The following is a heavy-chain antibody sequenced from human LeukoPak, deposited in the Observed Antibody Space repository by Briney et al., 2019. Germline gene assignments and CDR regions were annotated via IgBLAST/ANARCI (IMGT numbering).Heavy chain of an antibody. J-gene: IGHJ5*02. V-gene: IGHV4-59*12. CDR2: IYYSGST. CDR3: ARADYGGNSGPIWFDP. CDR1: GGSISSYY. D-gene: IGHD4-23*01. Sequence: SETLSLTCTVSGGSISSYYWSWIRQPPGKGLEWIGYIYYSGSTNYNPSLKSRVTISVDTSKNQFSLKLSSVTAADTAVYYCARADYGGNSGPIWFDPWGQGTLVTVSS.